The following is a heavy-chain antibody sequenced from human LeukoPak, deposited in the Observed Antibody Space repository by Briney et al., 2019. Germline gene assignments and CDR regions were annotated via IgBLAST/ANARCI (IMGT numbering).Heavy chain of an antibody. Sequence: PGGSLRLSCSAFGFTFSDAWMGWVRQAPGKGLEWVGRIKSKANGETTHFAAPVEGRFTISRDDSKNTLYLQMNGLKTEDTAVYYCAWGGDYFDFWGRGTLVTVSS. V-gene: IGHV3-15*01. CDR1: GFTFSDAW. CDR2: IKSKANGETT. D-gene: IGHD3-16*01. J-gene: IGHJ4*02. CDR3: AWGGDYFDF.